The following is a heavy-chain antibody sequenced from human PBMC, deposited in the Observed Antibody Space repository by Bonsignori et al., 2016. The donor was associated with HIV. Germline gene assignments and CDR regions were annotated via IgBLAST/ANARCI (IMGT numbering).Heavy chain of an antibody. CDR2: VYYNRAT. D-gene: IGHD4-17*01. V-gene: IGHV4-61*07. CDR3: ARLVGTAVTP. J-gene: IGHJ1*01. Sequence: WIRQPPGKGLEWIGDVYYNRATDYNVSFKSRATISIDASKNQISLKLTSVTAADTALYFCARLVGTAVTPWGQGTLVTVSS.